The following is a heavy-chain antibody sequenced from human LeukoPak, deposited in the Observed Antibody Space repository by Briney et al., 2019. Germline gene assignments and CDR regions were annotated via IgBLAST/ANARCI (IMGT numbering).Heavy chain of an antibody. CDR3: ARDATQYLRYVYFDS. CDR2: INNVASHI. CDR1: GFTFSDSA. Sequence: PGGSLRLSCAASGFTFSDSAMNWVRQAPGKGLEWVSPINNVASHIYYADSVRGRFTISRDNAKNLVSLQMNNPRAEDTAVYYCARDATQYLRYVYFDSWGQGILVTVSS. J-gene: IGHJ4*02. V-gene: IGHV3-21*01. D-gene: IGHD3-9*01.